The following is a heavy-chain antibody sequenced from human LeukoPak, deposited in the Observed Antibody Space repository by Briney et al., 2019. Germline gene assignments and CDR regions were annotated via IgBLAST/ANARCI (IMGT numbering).Heavy chain of an antibody. J-gene: IGHJ4*02. V-gene: IGHV3-23*01. CDR2: ISGSGGST. CDR1: GFTFSSYA. CDR3: AKHYYGSGSLYY. D-gene: IGHD3-10*01. Sequence: GGSLRHSCAASGFTFSSYAMSWVRQAPGKGLEWVSAISGSGGSTYYADSVKGRFTISRDNSKNTLYLQMNSLRAEDTAVYYCAKHYYGSGSLYYWGQGTLVTVSS.